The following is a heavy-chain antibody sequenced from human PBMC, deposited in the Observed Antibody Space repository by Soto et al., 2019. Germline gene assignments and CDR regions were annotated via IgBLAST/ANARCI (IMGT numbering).Heavy chain of an antibody. D-gene: IGHD1-1*01. J-gene: IGHJ5*02. Sequence: ASVKVSFKASGYTFTNYAMHWVRQAPGQRLEWMGWINGGNANTKYSQNFQGRVTITRDTSASTAYMELRSLRSEDTAVYYCARDLKLTWFDPWGQGTLVTVSS. CDR3: ARDLKLTWFDP. CDR2: INGGNANT. CDR1: GYTFTNYA. V-gene: IGHV1-3*01.